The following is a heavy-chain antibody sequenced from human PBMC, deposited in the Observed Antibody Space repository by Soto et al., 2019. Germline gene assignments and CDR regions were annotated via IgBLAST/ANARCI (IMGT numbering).Heavy chain of an antibody. D-gene: IGHD3-16*01. Sequence: QVQLVQSGAAVKKPGSSGKVSCKASGGTFSSYAISWVRQAPGQGIEWMGGIIPIFGTANYAQKFQGRVTITADESTSTAHMELSSLRSEDTAVYYCAIRITISGPSWFDPWGQGTLVTVSS. CDR3: AIRITISGPSWFDP. V-gene: IGHV1-69*01. J-gene: IGHJ5*02. CDR2: IIPIFGTA. CDR1: GGTFSSYA.